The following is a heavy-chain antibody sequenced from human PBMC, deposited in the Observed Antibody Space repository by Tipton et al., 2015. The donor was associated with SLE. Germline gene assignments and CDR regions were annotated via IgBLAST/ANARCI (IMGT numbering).Heavy chain of an antibody. CDR2: IYYSGST. Sequence: TLSLTCTVSGGSISSYYWSWIRQPPGKGLEWIGYIYYSGSTNYNPSLKSRVTISVDTSKNQFSLKLSSVTAADTAVYYCARDPYNGEGYWGQGTLVTVSS. D-gene: IGHD1-1*01. V-gene: IGHV4-59*12. CDR3: ARDPYNGEGY. J-gene: IGHJ4*02. CDR1: GGSISSYY.